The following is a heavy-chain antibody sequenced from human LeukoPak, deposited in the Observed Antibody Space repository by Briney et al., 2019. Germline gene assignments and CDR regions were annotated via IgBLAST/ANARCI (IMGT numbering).Heavy chain of an antibody. CDR1: GFTFSSYE. V-gene: IGHV3-48*03. J-gene: IGHJ4*02. CDR2: ISSSGSTI. Sequence: GGSLRLSCAASGFTFSSYEMNWVRQAPGKGLEWVSYISSSGSTIYYADSVKGRFTISRDNAKNSLYLQMNSLRAEDTAVYYCARRRDSSGYYYSYYFDYWGQGTLVTVSS. CDR3: ARRRDSSGYYYSYYFDY. D-gene: IGHD3-22*01.